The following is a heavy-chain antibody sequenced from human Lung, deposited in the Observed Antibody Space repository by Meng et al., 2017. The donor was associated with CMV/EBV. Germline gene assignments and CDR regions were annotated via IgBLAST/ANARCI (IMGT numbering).Heavy chain of an antibody. Sequence: QGQLPESGPGLVKPWGTLSLTCAVSGGSISSSNWWSWVRQPPGKGLEWIGEIYHSGSTNYNPSLKSRVTISVDKSKNQFSLKLSSVTAADTAVYYCASFPPPGKQWLVTDYWGQGTLVTVSS. V-gene: IGHV4-4*02. CDR2: IYHSGST. CDR3: ASFPPPGKQWLVTDY. CDR1: GGSISSSNW. D-gene: IGHD6-19*01. J-gene: IGHJ4*02.